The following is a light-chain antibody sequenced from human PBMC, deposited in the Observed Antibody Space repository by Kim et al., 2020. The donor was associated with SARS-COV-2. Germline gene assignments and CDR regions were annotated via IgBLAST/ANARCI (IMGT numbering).Light chain of an antibody. Sequence: DIQMTQYPSTLSASVGDRVTITCRASQSIRSWLAWYQQKPGKAPKVLIYDASSLESGVPSRFSGSGSGTEFTLTISSLQPDDFATYYCQQYNSHSPSWTFGQGTKVDIK. CDR2: DAS. V-gene: IGKV1-5*01. CDR1: QSIRSW. CDR3: QQYNSHSPSWT. J-gene: IGKJ1*01.